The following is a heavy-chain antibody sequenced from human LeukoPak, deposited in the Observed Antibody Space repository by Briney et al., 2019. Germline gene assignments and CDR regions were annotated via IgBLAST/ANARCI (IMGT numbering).Heavy chain of an antibody. Sequence: PGGSLRLSCAASGFTFSSYSMNWVRQAPGKGLEWVSYISSSSSTIYYAHSVKGRFTISRDNAKNSLYLQMNSLRDEDTAVYYCARAQRITIFGVVIQDAFDIWGQGTMVTVSS. J-gene: IGHJ3*02. CDR2: ISSSSSTI. D-gene: IGHD3-3*01. V-gene: IGHV3-48*02. CDR3: ARAQRITIFGVVIQDAFDI. CDR1: GFTFSSYS.